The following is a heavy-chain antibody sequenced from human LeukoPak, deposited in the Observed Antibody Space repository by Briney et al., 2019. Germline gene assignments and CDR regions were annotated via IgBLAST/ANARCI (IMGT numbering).Heavy chain of an antibody. V-gene: IGHV3-11*01. J-gene: IGHJ6*02. D-gene: IGHD5/OR15-5a*01. CDR2: ISGSGSTI. Sequence: GGSLRLSCAASGFILNDYYMNWIRQAPGKGLEWVSYISGSGSTIYYADSVKGRFTISRDNARNSLYLQMNSLRAEDTAVYYCAREVSLSLWGQGTTVTVSS. CDR3: AREVSLSL. CDR1: GFILNDYY.